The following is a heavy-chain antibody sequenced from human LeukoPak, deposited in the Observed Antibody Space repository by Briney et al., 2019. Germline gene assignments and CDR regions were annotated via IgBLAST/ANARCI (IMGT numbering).Heavy chain of an antibody. CDR2: ISSNSGTI. CDR1: GFTFNDYA. CDR3: AKDRTYSAYAALDY. V-gene: IGHV3-9*01. Sequence: GRSLRLSCVASGFTFNDYAMHWVRQAPGKGLEWVSGISSNSGTIGYADSVKGRFTISRDSAKNSLYLQMNSLRTEDTALYYCAKDRTYSAYAALDYWGQGTLVTVSS. J-gene: IGHJ4*02. D-gene: IGHD5-12*01.